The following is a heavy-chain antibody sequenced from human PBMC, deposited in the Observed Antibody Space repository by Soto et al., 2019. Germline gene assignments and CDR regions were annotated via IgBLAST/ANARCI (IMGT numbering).Heavy chain of an antibody. CDR3: ARRLTVIHQFDY. D-gene: IGHD2-21*02. CDR1: GGSFSGYY. Sequence: QVQLQQWGAGLLKPSETLSLTCAVYGGSFSGYYWSWIRQPPGKGLEWIGEINHSGSTNNNPSLKSRVTISVDTSKKQFSLKLTSVTAADTAVYYCARRLTVIHQFDYWGQGTLVTVSS. J-gene: IGHJ4*02. V-gene: IGHV4-34*01. CDR2: INHSGST.